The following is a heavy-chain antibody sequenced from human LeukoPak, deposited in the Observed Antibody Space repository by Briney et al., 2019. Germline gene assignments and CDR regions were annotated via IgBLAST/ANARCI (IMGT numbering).Heavy chain of an antibody. CDR3: ARISGYSSGWYPSIIHY. CDR2: IYYSGST. D-gene: IGHD6-19*01. J-gene: IGHJ4*02. CDR1: GGSISSYY. Sequence: SETLSLTCTVSGGSISSYYWSWIRQPPGKGLERIGYIYYSGSTNYNPSLKSRVTISVDTSKNQFSLKLSSVTAADTAVYYCARISGYSSGWYPSIIHYWGQGTLVTVSS. V-gene: IGHV4-59*01.